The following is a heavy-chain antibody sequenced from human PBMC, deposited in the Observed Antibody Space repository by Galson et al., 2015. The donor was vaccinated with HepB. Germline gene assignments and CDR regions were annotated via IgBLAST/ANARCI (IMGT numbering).Heavy chain of an antibody. D-gene: IGHD6-13*01. V-gene: IGHV1-18*01. CDR1: GYNFTSYG. CDR3: ARVIYECAVEFYSSSFQCFDP. Sequence: SVKVSCKASGYNFTSYGISWVRQAPGQGLEWMGLISAYNGNTNYEPKLQGRVTMTTDTSTSTAYMELRSLRSDDTSVYYCARVIYECAVEFYSSSFQCFDPWGQGTLVTVSS. J-gene: IGHJ5*02. CDR2: ISAYNGNT.